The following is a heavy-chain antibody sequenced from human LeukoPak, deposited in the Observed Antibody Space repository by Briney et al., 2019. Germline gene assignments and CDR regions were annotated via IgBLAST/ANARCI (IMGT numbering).Heavy chain of an antibody. Sequence: GGSLRLSCEASGFTFTTYSMTWVRQAPGKGLEWVSIISSGSSAIFSADALKGRFTISRDDAKNLLYLDMNSLRAEDTAVYYCARILDSAWGELGYWGQGTLVTVSS. J-gene: IGHJ4*02. V-gene: IGHV3-21*01. CDR3: ARILDSAWGELGY. CDR2: ISSGSSAI. D-gene: IGHD6-19*01. CDR1: GFTFTTYS.